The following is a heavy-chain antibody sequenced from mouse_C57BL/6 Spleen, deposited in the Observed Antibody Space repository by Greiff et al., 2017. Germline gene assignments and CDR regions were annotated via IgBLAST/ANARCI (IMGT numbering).Heavy chain of an antibody. CDR3: ARWASSSTLSSFAY. V-gene: IGHV1-64*01. CDR1: GYTFTSYW. J-gene: IGHJ3*01. CDR2: IHPNSGST. Sequence: VQLKQSGAELVKPGAPVKLSCKDSGYTFTSYWMHWVNQRHGQGLEWIGMIHPNSGSTNYNEKFKSKATLTVDKSSSTAYMQLSSLTSEDSAVYFCARWASSSTLSSFAYRGQSTLVPFSA. D-gene: IGHD1-1*01.